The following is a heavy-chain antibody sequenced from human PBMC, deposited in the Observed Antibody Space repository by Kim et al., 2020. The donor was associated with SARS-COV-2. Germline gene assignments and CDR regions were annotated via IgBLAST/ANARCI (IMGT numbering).Heavy chain of an antibody. J-gene: IGHJ4*02. V-gene: IGHV3-7*01. D-gene: IGHD4-17*01. CDR3: TRDTATVVKSWYFDY. Sequence: DALKGRFTISRDNAKNPLYLQMNSLRAEDTAVYYCTRDTATVVKSWYFDYWGQGTLVTVSS.